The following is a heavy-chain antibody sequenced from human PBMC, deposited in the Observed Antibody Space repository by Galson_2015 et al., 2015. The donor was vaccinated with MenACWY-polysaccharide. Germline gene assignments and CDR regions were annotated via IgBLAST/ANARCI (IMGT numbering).Heavy chain of an antibody. Sequence: SLRLSCAGSGFTFNSYVMSWVRQAPGKGLEWVSGMSGSSNTTYNADPVKGRFTISRDSSKNTLYLQMDSLRAEDTAIYYCAKARTGGSFYAFDAFDIWGQGTMVTVSS. CDR1: GFTFNSYV. J-gene: IGHJ3*02. CDR2: MSGSSNTT. D-gene: IGHD1-26*01. V-gene: IGHV3-23*01. CDR3: AKARTGGSFYAFDAFDI.